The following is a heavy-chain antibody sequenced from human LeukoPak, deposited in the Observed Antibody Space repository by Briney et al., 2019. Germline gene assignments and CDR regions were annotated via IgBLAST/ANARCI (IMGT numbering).Heavy chain of an antibody. CDR3: AREFDFWSGYLDY. CDR1: GGTFSSYT. CDR2: IIPILGIA. V-gene: IGHV1-69*04. Sequence: KPGASVKVSCKASGGTFSSYTISWVRQAPGQGREWMGRIIPILGIANYAQKFQGRVTITADKSTSTAYMELSSLRSEDTAVYYCAREFDFWSGYLDYWGQGTLVTVSS. J-gene: IGHJ4*02. D-gene: IGHD3-3*01.